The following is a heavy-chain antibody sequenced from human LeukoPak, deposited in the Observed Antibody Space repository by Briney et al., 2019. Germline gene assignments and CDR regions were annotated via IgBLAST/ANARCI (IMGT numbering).Heavy chain of an antibody. CDR1: GVSISSSYSY. CDR2: IYYTGNT. Sequence: SETLSLTCTVSGVSISSSYSYWGWIRQPPGMGLEWIGSIYYTGNTYYNASLKSQVSISIDTSKNQFSLKLTSVTAADTAVYYCARQPGSGLFILPGGQGTLVTVSS. CDR3: ARQPGSGLFILP. J-gene: IGHJ4*02. D-gene: IGHD3/OR15-3a*01. V-gene: IGHV4-39*01.